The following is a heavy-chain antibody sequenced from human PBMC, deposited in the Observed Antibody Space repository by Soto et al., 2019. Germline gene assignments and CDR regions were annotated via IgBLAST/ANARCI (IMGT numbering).Heavy chain of an antibody. J-gene: IGHJ4*02. CDR2: FDPEDGET. V-gene: IGHV1-24*01. Sequence: GASVKVSCKVSGYTLTELSLHWVRQAPGKGLEWMGNFDPEDGETIYAQKFQGRVTMTEDTSPDTAHMELSSLRSEDTAVYYCARDPEIFDYWGQGTLVTVSS. CDR3: ARDPEIFDY. CDR1: GYTLTELS.